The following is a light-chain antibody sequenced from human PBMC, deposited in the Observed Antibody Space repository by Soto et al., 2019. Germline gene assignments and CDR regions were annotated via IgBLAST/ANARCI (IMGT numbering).Light chain of an antibody. CDR1: QTISSW. CDR2: KAS. CDR3: QQRSNWHT. V-gene: IGKV1-5*03. Sequence: DIQMTQSPSTLSASVVDIFTITCRASQTISSWLAWYQQKPGKAPKLLIYKASTLKSGVPSRFSGSGSGTEFTLTISSLESEDFAIYYCQQRSNWHTFGQGTRLEI. J-gene: IGKJ5*01.